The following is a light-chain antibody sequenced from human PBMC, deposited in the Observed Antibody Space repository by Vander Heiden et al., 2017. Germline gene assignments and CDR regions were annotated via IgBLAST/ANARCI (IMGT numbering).Light chain of an antibody. J-gene: IGKJ1*01. CDR2: DAS. CDR1: QSVSSHY. V-gene: IGKV3-20*01. CDR3: QQNRT. Sequence: ESVLTQSPGTLSLSPGERVTLSCRVSQSVSSHYLAWYQKKPGQAPRLRMYDASSSATGISDRFSGSGSGTDFTLTITRLEPEDFAVYYCQQNRTFGQGTKVEIK.